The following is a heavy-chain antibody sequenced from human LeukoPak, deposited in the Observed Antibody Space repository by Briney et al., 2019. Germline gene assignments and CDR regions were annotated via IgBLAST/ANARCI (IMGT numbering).Heavy chain of an antibody. CDR2: LYYSRSS. Sequence: PSETLSLTCTVSGASISSFNYYWGRIRQPPGKGLEWIGSLYYSRSSYYNPSIKSRVTISVDTSKHQFTLKLSSVTAADTAVYYCASQGYSGYDYGPGWFDPWGQGTLVTVSS. J-gene: IGHJ5*02. D-gene: IGHD5-12*01. CDR3: ASQGYSGYDYGPGWFDP. V-gene: IGHV4-39*06. CDR1: GASISSFNYY.